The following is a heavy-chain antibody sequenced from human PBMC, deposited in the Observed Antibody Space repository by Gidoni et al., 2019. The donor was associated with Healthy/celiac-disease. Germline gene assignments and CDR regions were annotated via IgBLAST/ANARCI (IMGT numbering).Heavy chain of an antibody. CDR2: ISYDGSNK. CDR3: ARDRRRSWYSGFDY. Sequence: QVQLVESGGGVVQPGRSLRRSWAASAFTFSSDAMQWVRQAPAKGLEWVAVISYDGSNKYYADSVKGRFTISRDNSKNTLYLQMNSMRAEDTAVYYCARDRRRSWYSGFDYWGQGTLVTVSS. J-gene: IGHJ4*02. CDR1: AFTFSSDA. D-gene: IGHD6-13*01. V-gene: IGHV3-30*04.